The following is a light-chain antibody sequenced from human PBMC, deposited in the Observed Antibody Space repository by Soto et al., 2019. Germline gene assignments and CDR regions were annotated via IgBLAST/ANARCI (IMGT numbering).Light chain of an antibody. CDR2: EVV. V-gene: IGLV2-8*01. Sequence: QSALTQPPSASWSPGQSVTISCTGTKNDVGFYDFVSWYQHHPGKAPRLIIYEVVQRPSGVPDRFSGSKSGNTASLTVSGLQAADEADYFCKSYAGSNTYVFGSGTKLTVL. CDR1: KNDVGFYDF. CDR3: KSYAGSNTYV. J-gene: IGLJ1*01.